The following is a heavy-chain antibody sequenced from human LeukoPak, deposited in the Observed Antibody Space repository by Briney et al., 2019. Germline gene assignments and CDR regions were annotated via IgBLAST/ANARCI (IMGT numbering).Heavy chain of an antibody. V-gene: IGHV5-10-1*01. Sequence: GESLKISCKGSGYSFPSYWITWVRQMPGKGLEWMGSIDPSASYTNYSPSFQGHVTISADKSISTAYLQWSSLMASDTAMYYCARTYYDILTGYSLSDYWGQGTLVTVSS. CDR2: IDPSASYT. D-gene: IGHD3-9*01. CDR1: GYSFPSYW. CDR3: ARTYYDILTGYSLSDY. J-gene: IGHJ4*02.